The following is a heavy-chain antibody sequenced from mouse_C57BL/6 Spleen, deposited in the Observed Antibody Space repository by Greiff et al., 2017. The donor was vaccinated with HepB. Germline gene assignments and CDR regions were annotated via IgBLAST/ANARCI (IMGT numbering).Heavy chain of an antibody. J-gene: IGHJ1*03. V-gene: IGHV1-80*01. CDR1: GYAFSSYW. CDR2: IYPGDGDT. Sequence: VKLQQSGAELVKPGASVKISCKASGYAFSSYWMNWVKQRPGKGLEWIGQIYPGDGDTNYNGKFKGKATLTADKSSSTAYMQLSSLTSEDSAVYFCARRGDGSSYPYWYFDVWGTGTTVTVSS. D-gene: IGHD1-1*01. CDR3: ARRGDGSSYPYWYFDV.